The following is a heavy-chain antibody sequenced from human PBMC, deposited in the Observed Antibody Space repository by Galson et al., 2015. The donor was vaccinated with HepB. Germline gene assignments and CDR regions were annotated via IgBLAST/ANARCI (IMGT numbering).Heavy chain of an antibody. D-gene: IGHD3-10*01. CDR2: ILHDAHNR. CDR1: GFPFSNYA. CDR3: ARRAGASGGFSFDY. J-gene: IGHJ4*02. V-gene: IGHV3-30*04. Sequence: SLRLSCAASGFPFSNYAMHWVRQTPGKGLEWMTVILHDAHNRYYADSVEGRFTVSRDNSKNTVYLQMNSLRPEDTAMYSCARRAGASGGFSFDYWGQGSLVTVSS.